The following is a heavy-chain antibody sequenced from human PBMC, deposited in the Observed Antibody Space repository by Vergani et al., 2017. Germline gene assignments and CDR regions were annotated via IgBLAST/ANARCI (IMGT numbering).Heavy chain of an antibody. CDR2: INAGNGNT. J-gene: IGHJ4*02. CDR1: GYTFTSYA. D-gene: IGHD3-22*01. V-gene: IGHV1-3*01. CDR3: ARGQGRYYDSSCYYLLGY. Sequence: QVQLVQSGAEVKKPGASVKVSCKASGYTFTSYAMHWVRQAPGQRLEWMGWINAGNGNTKYSQKFQGRVTITRDTSASTAYMELSSLRSEDTAVYYCARGQGRYYDSSCYYLLGYWGQGTLVTVSS.